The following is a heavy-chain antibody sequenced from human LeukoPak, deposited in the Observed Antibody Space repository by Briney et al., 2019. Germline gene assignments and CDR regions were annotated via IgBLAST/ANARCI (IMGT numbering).Heavy chain of an antibody. CDR2: INTDGSST. Sequence: PGGSLRLSCAASGFTLSSYWMHWVRQAPGKGLVWVSRINTDGSSTIYADSVTGRFTISRDNAKNTLYLQMNSLRAEDTAVYYCARGYAGIDYWGQGTLVTVSS. D-gene: IGHD5-12*01. V-gene: IGHV3-74*01. CDR3: ARGYAGIDY. CDR1: GFTLSSYW. J-gene: IGHJ4*02.